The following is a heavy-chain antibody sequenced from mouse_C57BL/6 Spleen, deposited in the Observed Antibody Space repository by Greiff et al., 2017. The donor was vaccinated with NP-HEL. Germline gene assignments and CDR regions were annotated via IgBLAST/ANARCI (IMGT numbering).Heavy chain of an antibody. Sequence: QVQLQQPGAELVRPGTSVKLSCKASGYTFTSYWMHWVKQRPGQGLEWIGVIDPSDSYTNSNQKFKGKATLTVDTSSSTAYMQLSSLTSEDSAVYYCASGLRDYFDYWGQGTTLTVSS. CDR1: GYTFTSYW. CDR2: IDPSDSYT. V-gene: IGHV1-59*01. J-gene: IGHJ2*01. D-gene: IGHD3-1*01. CDR3: ASGLRDYFDY.